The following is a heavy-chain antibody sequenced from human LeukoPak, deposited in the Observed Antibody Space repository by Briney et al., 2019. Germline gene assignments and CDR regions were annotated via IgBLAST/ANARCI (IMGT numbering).Heavy chain of an antibody. V-gene: IGHV3-30-3*01. CDR1: GFTFSSYA. D-gene: IGHD1-26*01. CDR3: AKDTLRYSGSYYYFDY. J-gene: IGHJ4*02. Sequence: GGSLRLSCAASGFTFSSYAMHWVRQAPGKGLEWVAVISYDGSNKYYADSVKGRFTISRDNSKNTLYLQMNSLRAEDTAVYYCAKDTLRYSGSYYYFDYWGQGTLVTVSS. CDR2: ISYDGSNK.